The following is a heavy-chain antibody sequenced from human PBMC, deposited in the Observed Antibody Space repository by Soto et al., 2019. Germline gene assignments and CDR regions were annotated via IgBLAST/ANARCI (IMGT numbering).Heavy chain of an antibody. J-gene: IGHJ6*02. CDR3: ARGRGYYYGMDV. Sequence: GGSLRLSCVASGFSFSTFSMAWVRQAPGKGLEWVAKIKEDGSEKYYVDSLKGRFTVSRDNAKNSLFLQINSLKVEDTAVYYCARGRGYYYGMDVWGLGTSVTVSS. CDR1: GFSFSTFS. V-gene: IGHV3-7*03. D-gene: IGHD1-26*01. CDR2: IKEDGSEK.